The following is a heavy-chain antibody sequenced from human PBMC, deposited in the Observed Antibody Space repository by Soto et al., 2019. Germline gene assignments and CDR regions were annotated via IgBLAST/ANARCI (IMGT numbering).Heavy chain of an antibody. CDR3: ARDRPTASIRARDYYYAMDV. V-gene: IGHV1-18*01. CDR2: ISTYNGNT. J-gene: IGHJ6*02. Sequence: QVQLVQSGAEVKKPGASVKVSCKASGYSFITYGISWVRQAPGQGLEWMGWISTYNGNTKYAQKLQGRVTMTTDTSTTTGYMELRSLRSDDTAVYYCARDRPTASIRARDYYYAMDVWGQGTTVTVYS. D-gene: IGHD6-6*01. CDR1: GYSFITYG.